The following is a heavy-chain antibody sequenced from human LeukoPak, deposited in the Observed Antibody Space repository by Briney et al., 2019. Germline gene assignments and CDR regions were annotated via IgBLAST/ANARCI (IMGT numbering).Heavy chain of an antibody. CDR1: GYTLTEMS. CDR2: FAPEDGET. D-gene: IGHD2-2*01. CDR3: TTCLNGAGQPVAIYYYGMDV. J-gene: IGHJ6*02. V-gene: IGHV1-24*01. Sequence: GASLKVSCTVSGYTLTEMSIHWVRQAPGGALEWMGGFAPEDGETVYAPKFQGRVTMTEDTSADTAYMELSSVRSEDTAVYYCTTCLNGAGQPVAIYYYGMDVWGQGTTVTVSS.